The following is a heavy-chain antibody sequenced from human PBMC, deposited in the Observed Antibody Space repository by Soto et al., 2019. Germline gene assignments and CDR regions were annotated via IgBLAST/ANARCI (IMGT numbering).Heavy chain of an antibody. Sequence: WWSLRLSCTASGFTFSSYGMGWVRQAPGKGLQWVSTIRGDGGQTHYTDSVKGRFSISRDNSKNTVYLQMDSLRAEDTAMYFCARDVGLDSDDFFAYWGQGTQVTVSS. CDR2: IRGDGGQT. J-gene: IGHJ4*02. V-gene: IGHV3-23*01. CDR3: ARDVGLDSDDFFAY. CDR1: GFTFSSYG. D-gene: IGHD3-9*01.